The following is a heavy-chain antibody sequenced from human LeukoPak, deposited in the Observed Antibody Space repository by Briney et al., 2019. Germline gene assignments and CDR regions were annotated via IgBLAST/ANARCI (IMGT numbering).Heavy chain of an antibody. V-gene: IGHV3-30*18. Sequence: GGSLRLSCAASGFTFSSYAMHWVRQAPGKGLEWVAVISYDGGNKFYADSVKGRFTISRDNSKNALYRQMNSLRAEDTAVYDCAKRFISTWYQFDYWGQGTLVTVSS. CDR3: AKRFISTWYQFDY. CDR1: GFTFSSYA. CDR2: ISYDGGNK. D-gene: IGHD6-13*01. J-gene: IGHJ4*02.